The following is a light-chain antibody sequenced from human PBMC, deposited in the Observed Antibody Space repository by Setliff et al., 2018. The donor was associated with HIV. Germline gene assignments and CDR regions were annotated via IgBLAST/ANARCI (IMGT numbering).Light chain of an antibody. CDR2: DVA. CDR1: SGDVGGYNY. CDR3: SSYVAGGSLDV. V-gene: IGLV2-14*03. Sequence: QSVLTQPASVSGSPGQSITISCTGTSGDVGGYNYVSWYQQHPGKAPRLMIYDVAYRPSGVSSRFSGSKSGDTASLTISGLQAEDEADYYCSSYVAGGSLDVFGTGTKVTVL. J-gene: IGLJ1*01.